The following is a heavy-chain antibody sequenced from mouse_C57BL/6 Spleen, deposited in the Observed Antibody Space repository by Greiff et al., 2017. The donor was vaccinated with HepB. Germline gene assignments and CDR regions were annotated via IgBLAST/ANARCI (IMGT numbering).Heavy chain of an antibody. CDR1: GYTFTSYW. CDR3: ARGEVAY. CDR2: IYPSDSET. Sequence: QVQLQQPGAELVRPGSSVKLSCKASGYTFTSYWMDWVKQRPGQGLEWIGNIYPSDSETHYNQKFKDKATLTVEKSSSTAYMQLSSLTAEDSAVYYCARGEVAYWGQGTLVTVSA. V-gene: IGHV1-61*01. J-gene: IGHJ3*01.